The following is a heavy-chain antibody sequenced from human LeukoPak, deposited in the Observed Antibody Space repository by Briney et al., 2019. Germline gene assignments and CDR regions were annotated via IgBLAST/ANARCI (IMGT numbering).Heavy chain of an antibody. V-gene: IGHV4-31*03. Sequence: SETLSLTCTVSGGSISSGGYYWSWIRQHPGKGLEWIVHISYSGSTYYNPSLKSRVTISLDTSENQFSLKVSSLTAADTAVYYCATEDGSGSYHGFGYWGQGTLVTVSS. CDR3: ATEDGSGSYHGFGY. D-gene: IGHD3-10*01. CDR2: ISYSGST. J-gene: IGHJ4*02. CDR1: GGSISSGGYY.